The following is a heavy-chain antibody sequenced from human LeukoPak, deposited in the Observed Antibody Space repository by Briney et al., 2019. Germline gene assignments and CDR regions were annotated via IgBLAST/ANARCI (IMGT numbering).Heavy chain of an antibody. CDR2: ISTYNGNT. Sequence: GASVTVSCKASGYTFINYGVTWVRQAPGQGLEWMGWISTYNGNTNYAQNLQGRVTMTTDTSTTTAYMELRSLRSDDTAVYYCARDARSCGGDCYQDYWGQGTLVTVSS. V-gene: IGHV1-18*01. D-gene: IGHD2-21*02. CDR3: ARDARSCGGDCYQDY. J-gene: IGHJ4*02. CDR1: GYTFINYG.